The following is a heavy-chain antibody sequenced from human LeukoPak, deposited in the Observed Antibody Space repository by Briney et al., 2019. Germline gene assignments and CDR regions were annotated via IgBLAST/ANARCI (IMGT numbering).Heavy chain of an antibody. CDR3: ARVFAAAAGTFDY. CDR2: INPNSGGT. Sequence: GASVKVSCKASGYTFTGYYMHWVRQAPGQGLEWMGWINPNSGGTNYAQKFQGRVTMTRDTSISTAYMELSRLRSDDTAVYYCARVFAAAAGTFDYWGQGTLVTASS. CDR1: GYTFTGYY. V-gene: IGHV1-2*02. D-gene: IGHD6-13*01. J-gene: IGHJ4*02.